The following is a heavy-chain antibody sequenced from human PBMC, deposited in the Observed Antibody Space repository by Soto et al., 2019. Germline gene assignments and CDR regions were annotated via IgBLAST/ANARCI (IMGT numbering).Heavy chain of an antibody. Sequence: SVKVSCKASGFTFTRSAVQWVRQARGQRLEWIGWIVVGSGNTIYAQKFQERVTITRDMSTSTAYMELSSLRSEVMAVYYCAADSLREGNAFDIWGQGTMVTVSS. V-gene: IGHV1-58*01. CDR1: GFTFTRSA. D-gene: IGHD1-26*01. CDR3: AADSLREGNAFDI. J-gene: IGHJ3*02. CDR2: IVVGSGNT.